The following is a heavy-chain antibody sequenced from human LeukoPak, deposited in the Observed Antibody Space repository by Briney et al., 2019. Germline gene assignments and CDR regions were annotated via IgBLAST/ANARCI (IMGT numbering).Heavy chain of an antibody. CDR1: DFTFSSYA. Sequence: GGSLRLSCAASDFTFSSYAMSWVRQAPGKGLEWVSVISGSGGSTYYADSVKGRFTISRDNSKNTLYLQMNSLRAEDTAVYYCAKCTDIVVVPTAICAFDIWGQGTMVTVSS. J-gene: IGHJ3*02. D-gene: IGHD2-2*01. CDR2: ISGSGGST. V-gene: IGHV3-23*01. CDR3: AKCTDIVVVPTAICAFDI.